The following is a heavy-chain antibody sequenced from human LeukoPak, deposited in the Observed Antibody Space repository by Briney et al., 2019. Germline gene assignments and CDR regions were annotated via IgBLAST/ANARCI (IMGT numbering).Heavy chain of an antibody. CDR3: AREERNVYYYYMDV. CDR2: IYTSGST. D-gene: IGHD1-1*01. Sequence: SETLSLTCTVSGGSISSGSYYWSWIRQPAGKGLEWIGRIYTSGSTNYNPSLKSRVTISVDTSKNQFSLKLGSVTAADTAVYYCAREERNVYYYYMDVWGKGPTVTVSS. J-gene: IGHJ6*03. CDR1: GGSISSGSYY. V-gene: IGHV4-61*02.